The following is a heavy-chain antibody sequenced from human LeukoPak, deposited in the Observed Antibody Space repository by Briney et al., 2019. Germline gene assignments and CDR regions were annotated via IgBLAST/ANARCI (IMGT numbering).Heavy chain of an antibody. D-gene: IGHD3-3*01. V-gene: IGHV4-59*01. CDR2: IYYSGST. J-gene: IGHJ4*02. CDR3: ARTAPEHHDFWSGYELDY. CDR1: GGSISSYY. Sequence: SETLSLTCTVSGGSISSYYWSWIRQPPGKGLEWIGYIYYSGSTNYNPSLKSRVTISVDTSKNQFSLKLSSVTAADTAVYYCARTAPEHHDFWSGYELDYWGQGTLVTVSS.